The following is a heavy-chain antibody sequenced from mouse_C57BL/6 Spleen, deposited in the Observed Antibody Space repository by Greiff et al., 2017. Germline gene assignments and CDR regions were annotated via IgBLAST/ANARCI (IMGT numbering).Heavy chain of an antibody. D-gene: IGHD1-1*02. CDR3: ARGGWGRAMDY. Sequence: DVKLVESEGGLVQPGSSMKLSCTASGFTFSDYYMAWVRQVPEKGLEWVANINYDGSSTYYLDSLKIRFIISRDNAKNILYLQMSSLKSEDTATYYCARGGWGRAMDYWGQGTSVTVST. V-gene: IGHV5-16*01. J-gene: IGHJ4*01. CDR1: GFTFSDYY. CDR2: INYDGSST.